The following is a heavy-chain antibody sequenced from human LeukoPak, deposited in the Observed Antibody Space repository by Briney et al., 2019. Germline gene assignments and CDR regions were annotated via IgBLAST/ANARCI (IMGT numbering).Heavy chain of an antibody. CDR1: GYTFTGYY. J-gene: IGHJ4*02. CDR3: ARSVNPIAARPPLGFDY. Sequence: ASVKVSCKASGYTFTGYYMHWVRQAPGQGLEWMGWINPNSGGTNYAQKLQGWVTMTRDTSISTAYMELSRLRSDDTAVYYCARSVNPIAARPPLGFDYWGQGTLVTVSS. D-gene: IGHD6-6*01. CDR2: INPNSGGT. V-gene: IGHV1-2*04.